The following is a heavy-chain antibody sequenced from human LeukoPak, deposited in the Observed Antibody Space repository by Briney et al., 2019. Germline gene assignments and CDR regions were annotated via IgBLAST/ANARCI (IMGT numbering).Heavy chain of an antibody. CDR1: GGSISSYY. J-gene: IGHJ6*03. Sequence: SETLSLTCTVSGGSISSYYWSWIRQPPGKGLEWIGYIYYSGSTNYNPSLKSRVTISVDTSKNQFSLKLSSVTAADTAVYYCARAPGPYYDSSGYYWWRLHYYYYMDVWGKGTTVTVSS. D-gene: IGHD3-22*01. CDR2: IYYSGST. V-gene: IGHV4-59*01. CDR3: ARAPGPYYDSSGYYWWRLHYYYYMDV.